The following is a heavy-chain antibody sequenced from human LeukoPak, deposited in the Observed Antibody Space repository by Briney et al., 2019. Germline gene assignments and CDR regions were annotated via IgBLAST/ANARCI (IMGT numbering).Heavy chain of an antibody. V-gene: IGHV4-39*01. Sequence: SETLSLTCTVSGGSISSSSYYWGWIRQPPGKGLEWIGSIYYSGSTYYNPSLKSRVTISVDTSKNQFSLKLSSVTAADTAVYYCARQGCFDWLLSVGWFDPWGQGTLVTVSS. J-gene: IGHJ5*02. CDR2: IYYSGST. CDR3: ARQGCFDWLLSVGWFDP. D-gene: IGHD3-9*01. CDR1: GGSISSSSYY.